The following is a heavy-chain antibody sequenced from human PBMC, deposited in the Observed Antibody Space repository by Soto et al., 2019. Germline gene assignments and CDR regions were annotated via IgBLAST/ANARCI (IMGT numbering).Heavy chain of an antibody. J-gene: IGHJ4*02. CDR3: AKPYSGSPPKNFDY. CDR2: ISYDGSNK. Sequence: QVQLVESGGGVVQPGRSLRLSCAASGFSFSIYGMYWVRQAPGKGLEWVAAISYDGSNKYYADSVKGRFTLSRDNSKNTLFLQMNSLRAEDTAVYYCAKPYSGSPPKNFDYWGQGTLVTVSS. D-gene: IGHD1-26*01. CDR1: GFSFSIYG. V-gene: IGHV3-30*18.